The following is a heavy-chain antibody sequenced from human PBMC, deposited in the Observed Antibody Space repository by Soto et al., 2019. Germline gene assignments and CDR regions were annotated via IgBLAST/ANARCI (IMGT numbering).Heavy chain of an antibody. V-gene: IGHV1-18*01. CDR3: ARDSSDIAARWYAFDI. CDR1: GYTFTSYG. J-gene: IGHJ3*02. CDR2: ISAYNGNT. Sequence: ASGKVSCKASGYTFTSYGISWVRQAPGQGLEWMGWISAYNGNTNYAQKLQGRVTMTTDTSTSTAYMELRSLRSDDTAVYYCARDSSDIAARWYAFDIWGQGTMVTVSS. D-gene: IGHD6-6*01.